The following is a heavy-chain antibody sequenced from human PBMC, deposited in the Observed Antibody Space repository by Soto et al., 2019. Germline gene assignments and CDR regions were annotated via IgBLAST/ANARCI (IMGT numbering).Heavy chain of an antibody. V-gene: IGHV1-69*01. D-gene: IGHD3-9*01. CDR2: SIPIFGTA. CDR3: AGAAINYDILTEPFDY. CDR1: GGTFSSYA. J-gene: IGHJ4*02. Sequence: QVQLVQSGAEVKKPGSSVKVSCKASGGTFSSYAISWVRQAPGQGLEWMGGSIPIFGTANYAQKFQGRVTITADESTSTAYMELSSLRYEDTAVYYCAGAAINYDILTEPFDYWGQGTLVTVSS.